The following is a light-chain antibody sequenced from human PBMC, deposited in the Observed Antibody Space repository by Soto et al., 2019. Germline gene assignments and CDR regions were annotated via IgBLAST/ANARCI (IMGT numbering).Light chain of an antibody. CDR3: QLWDGGSGHRV. CDR2: YDR. V-gene: IGLV3-21*04. J-gene: IGLJ2*01. CDR1: NIGSKR. Sequence: SYVLTQPPSVSVAPGKAARITCGGNNIGSKRVHWYQQQPGQAPLLVIYYDRDRPSGIPERFSGSNSGNTATLTISRVEAGDEADYYCQLWDGGSGHRVFGGGTKLTVL.